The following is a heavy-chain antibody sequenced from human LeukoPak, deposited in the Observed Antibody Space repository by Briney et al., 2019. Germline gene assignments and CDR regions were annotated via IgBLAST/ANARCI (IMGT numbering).Heavy chain of an antibody. CDR2: IYHSGST. CDR3: ARVLRGGLEYLDY. CDR1: GGSISNSNW. V-gene: IGHV4-4*02. J-gene: IGHJ4*02. D-gene: IGHD3/OR15-3a*01. Sequence: PSGTLSLTCAVSGGSISNSNWWSWVRQPPGKGLEWIGEIYHSGSTNYNPSLKSRVTISVDKSKNQFSLKLSSVTAADTAVYYCARVLRGGLEYLDYWGQGTLVTVSS.